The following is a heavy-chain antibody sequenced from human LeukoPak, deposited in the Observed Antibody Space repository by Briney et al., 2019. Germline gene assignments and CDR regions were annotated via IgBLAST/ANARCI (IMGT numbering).Heavy chain of an antibody. CDR1: GYSFTNYW. CDR2: IYPGDSDS. V-gene: IGHV5-51*01. D-gene: IGHD3-10*01. J-gene: IGHJ4*02. CDR3: ARHTRASGSYYVDY. Sequence: GESLKISCKGSGYSFTNYWIGWVRQMPGKGLEWMGIIYPGDSDSRYSPSFKGQVTISADKSISTTYLQWSSLKASDTAMYYCARHTRASGSYYVDYWGQGTLVTVSS.